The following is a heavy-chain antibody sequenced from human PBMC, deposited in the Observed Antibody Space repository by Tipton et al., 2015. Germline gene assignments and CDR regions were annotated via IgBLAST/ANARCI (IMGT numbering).Heavy chain of an antibody. V-gene: IGHV3-21*01. CDR2: ISSSSSYI. CDR3: AREGYGDYNIAFDF. D-gene: IGHD4-17*01. Sequence: SLRLSCAASGFTFSSYSMHWVRQAPGKGLQWVSSISSSSSYIYYADSVKGRFTISRDNARNSLYLQMNSLRAEDTAVYYCAREGYGDYNIAFDFWGQGTMVTVSS. CDR1: GFTFSSYS. J-gene: IGHJ3*01.